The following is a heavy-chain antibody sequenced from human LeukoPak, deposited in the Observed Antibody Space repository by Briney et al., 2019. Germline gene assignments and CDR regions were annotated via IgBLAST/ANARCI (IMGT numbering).Heavy chain of an antibody. J-gene: IGHJ4*02. V-gene: IGHV3-30*03. CDR3: VGSPVAHVLL. CDR2: ISYDGSNK. Sequence: GGSLRLSCAASGFTFSSYGMHWVRQAPGKGLEWVAVISYDGSNKYYADSVKGRFTISRDNSKNTLYLQMNSLRAEDTAVYYCVGSPVAHVLLWGQGTLVTVSS. CDR1: GFTFSSYG. D-gene: IGHD6-19*01.